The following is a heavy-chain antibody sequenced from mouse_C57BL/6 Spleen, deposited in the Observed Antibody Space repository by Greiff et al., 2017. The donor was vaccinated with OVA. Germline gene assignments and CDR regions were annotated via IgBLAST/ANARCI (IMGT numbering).Heavy chain of an antibody. V-gene: IGHV1-55*01. CDR3: ARGTITTVSYYCDY. CDR1: GYTFTSYW. Sequence: VQLQQPGAELVKPGASVKMSCKASGYTFTSYWITWVKQRPGQGLEWIGDIYPGSGSTNYNEEFKSKATLTVDKSSSTAYMQLSSLTSEDSAVYYCARGTITTVSYYCDYWGKGTTLTVSS. CDR2: IYPGSGST. J-gene: IGHJ2*01. D-gene: IGHD1-1*01.